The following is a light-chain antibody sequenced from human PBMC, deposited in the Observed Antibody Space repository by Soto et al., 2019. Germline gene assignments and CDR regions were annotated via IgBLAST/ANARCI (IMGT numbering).Light chain of an antibody. Sequence: EIVLTQSPGTLSLSPGERATLSCRASQSVSSSYLAWYQQKPGQAPRLLIYGASSRATGIPDRFSGSGSGTDFTLTISRLEPEDFAVYYCQQYGSSVLTFGGGTKVDTK. CDR2: GAS. V-gene: IGKV3-20*01. CDR1: QSVSSSY. CDR3: QQYGSSVLT. J-gene: IGKJ4*01.